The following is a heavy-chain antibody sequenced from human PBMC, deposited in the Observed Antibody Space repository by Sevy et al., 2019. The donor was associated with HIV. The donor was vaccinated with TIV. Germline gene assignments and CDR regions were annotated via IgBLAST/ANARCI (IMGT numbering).Heavy chain of an antibody. CDR1: GFTFSSYA. CDR2: ISYDGSNK. D-gene: IGHD3-22*01. CDR3: ARDGTHYDSRAWGGAFDI. Sequence: GGSLRLSCAASGFTFSSYAMHWVRQAPGKGLEWVAVISYDGSNKYYADSVKGRFTISRDNSKNTLYLQMNSLRAEDTAVYYCARDGTHYDSRAWGGAFDIWGQRTMVTVSS. J-gene: IGHJ3*02. V-gene: IGHV3-30-3*01.